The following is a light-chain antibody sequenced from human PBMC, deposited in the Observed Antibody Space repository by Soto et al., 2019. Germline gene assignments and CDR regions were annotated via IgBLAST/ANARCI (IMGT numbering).Light chain of an antibody. V-gene: IGKV3-20*01. CDR1: ESVSSYY. J-gene: IGKJ1*01. CDR3: HQYGSSPWT. CDR2: GAS. Sequence: EIVVTQSPGTLPFSPGERATLSCRTSESVSSYYLACYHQKPYQAPRLLIYGASNRATGNPDSFSGSGSATDYTLTISRLEPEDLAVYYCHQYGSSPWTFGHGTKVEI.